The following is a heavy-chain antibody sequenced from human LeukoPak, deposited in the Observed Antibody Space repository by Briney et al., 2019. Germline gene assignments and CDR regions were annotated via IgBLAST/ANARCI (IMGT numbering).Heavy chain of an antibody. CDR1: GYTFTDYY. Sequence: GASVKVSCKASGYTFTDYYIHWVRQAPGQGLEWMGWINPNSGGTNYAQKFQGRVTMTRDTSTSTVYMELSGLRSEDTALYYCARIRDGYNDAYDIWGQGTMVTVSS. CDR3: ARIRDGYNDAYDI. J-gene: IGHJ3*02. CDR2: INPNSGGT. V-gene: IGHV1-2*02. D-gene: IGHD5-24*01.